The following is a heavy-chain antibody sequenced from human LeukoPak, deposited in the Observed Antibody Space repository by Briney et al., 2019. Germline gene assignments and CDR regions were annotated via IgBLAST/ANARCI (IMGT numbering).Heavy chain of an antibody. Sequence: GGSLRLSCAASGFTVSSNYMSWVRQAPGKGLAWVSVIYSGGSTYYADSVKGRFTISRDNSKNTLYLQMNSLRAEDTAVYYCARSASSSAILNYHYYGMDVWGQGTTVTVSS. CDR3: ARSASSSAILNYHYYGMDV. CDR2: IYSGGST. V-gene: IGHV3-66*01. J-gene: IGHJ6*02. CDR1: GFTVSSNY. D-gene: IGHD6-13*01.